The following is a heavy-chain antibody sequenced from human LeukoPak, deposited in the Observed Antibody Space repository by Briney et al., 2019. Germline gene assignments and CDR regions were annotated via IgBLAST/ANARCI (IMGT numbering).Heavy chain of an antibody. CDR2: ISSSGSTI. V-gene: IGHV3-48*03. D-gene: IGHD2-21*02. J-gene: IGHJ6*04. CDR1: GFTFGSYE. CDR3: ARETPYCGGDCYPPFYYGMDV. Sequence: GGSLRLSCAASGFTFGSYEMNWVRQAPGKGLKWASYISSSGSTIYYADSVKGRFTISRDNAKNSLYLQMNSLRAEDTAVYYCARETPYCGGDCYPPFYYGMDVWGKGTTVTVSS.